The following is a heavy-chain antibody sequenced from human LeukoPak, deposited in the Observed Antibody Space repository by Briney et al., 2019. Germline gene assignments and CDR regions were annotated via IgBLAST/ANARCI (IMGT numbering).Heavy chain of an antibody. Sequence: SVKVSCKASGYTFTGYYMHWVRQAPGQGLEWMGWINPNSGGTNYAQKFQGWVTMTRDTSISTAYMELSRLRSDDTAVYYCARERGPLGYCSGGSCYFDGMDVWGQGTTVTVSS. J-gene: IGHJ6*02. V-gene: IGHV1-2*04. CDR3: ARERGPLGYCSGGSCYFDGMDV. D-gene: IGHD2-15*01. CDR1: GYTFTGYY. CDR2: INPNSGGT.